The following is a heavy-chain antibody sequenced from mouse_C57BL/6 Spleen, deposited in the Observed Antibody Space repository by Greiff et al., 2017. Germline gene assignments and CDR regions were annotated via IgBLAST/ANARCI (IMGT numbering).Heavy chain of an antibody. Sequence: EVKLMESGPGLVKPSQSLSLTCSVTGYSITSGYYWNWIRQFPGNKLEWMGYISYDGSNNYNPSLKNRISITRDTSKNLFFLKLNSVTTEDTATYYCARGIGLITTVVPYYFDYWGQGTTLTVSS. J-gene: IGHJ2*01. V-gene: IGHV3-6*01. CDR1: GYSITSGYY. CDR2: ISYDGSN. D-gene: IGHD1-1*01. CDR3: ARGIGLITTVVPYYFDY.